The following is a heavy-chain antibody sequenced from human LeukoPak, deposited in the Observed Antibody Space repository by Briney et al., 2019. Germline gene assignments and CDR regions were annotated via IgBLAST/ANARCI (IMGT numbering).Heavy chain of an antibody. D-gene: IGHD3-22*01. CDR1: GFTFDDYA. J-gene: IGHJ4*02. CDR2: ISGDGGST. Sequence: PGGSLRLSCAASGFTFDDYAMHWVRQAPGKGLEWGSLISGDGGSTYYADSVKGRFTISRDNSKNSLYLQMNSLRTEDTALYYCAKDITYYDSSGAADYWGQGTLVTVSS. V-gene: IGHV3-43*02. CDR3: AKDITYYDSSGAADY.